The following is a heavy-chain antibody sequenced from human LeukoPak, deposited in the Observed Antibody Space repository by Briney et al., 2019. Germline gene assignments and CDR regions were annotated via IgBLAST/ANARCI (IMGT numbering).Heavy chain of an antibody. CDR2: IHYSGST. CDR3: AGGPGCSSSSCYVRGHNWFDP. Sequence: PSETLSLTCTVSGGSISSYYWDWIRQPPGKGLEWIGYIHYSGSTNNNPSLKSRVTIAIDTSRKQFSLKLSSVTAADTAVYYCAGGPGCSSSSCYVRGHNWFDPWGQGTLVIVSS. J-gene: IGHJ5*02. V-gene: IGHV4-59*01. CDR1: GGSISSYY. D-gene: IGHD2-2*01.